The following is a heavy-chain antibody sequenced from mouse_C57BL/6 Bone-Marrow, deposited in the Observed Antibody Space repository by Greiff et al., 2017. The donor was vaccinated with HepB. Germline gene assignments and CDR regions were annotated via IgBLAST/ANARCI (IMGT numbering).Heavy chain of an antibody. Sequence: VQLQQSVAELVRPGASVKLSCTASGFNIKNTYMHWVKQRPEQGLEWIGRIDPANGNTKYAPKFQGKATITADKSSSTAYVELRSLTSEDSAVYFCAISPSVITTVVAPYAMDYWGQGTSVTVSS. J-gene: IGHJ4*01. CDR2: IDPANGNT. D-gene: IGHD1-1*01. CDR3: AISPSVITTVVAPYAMDY. CDR1: GFNIKNTY. V-gene: IGHV14-3*01.